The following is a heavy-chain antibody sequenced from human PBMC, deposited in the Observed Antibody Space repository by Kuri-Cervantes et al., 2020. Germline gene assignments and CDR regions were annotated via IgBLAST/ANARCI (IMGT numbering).Heavy chain of an antibody. J-gene: IGHJ4*02. CDR1: GFTFSSYA. V-gene: IGHV3-30-3*01. CDR2: ISYDGSNK. CDR3: ARGSLRFLEWPQPNYFDY. D-gene: IGHD3-3*01. Sequence: GESLKISCAASGFTFSSYAMSWVRQAPGKGLEWVAVISYDGSNKYYADSVKGRFTISRDNSKNTLYLQMNSLRAEDTAVYYCARGSLRFLEWPQPNYFDYWGQGTLVTVSS.